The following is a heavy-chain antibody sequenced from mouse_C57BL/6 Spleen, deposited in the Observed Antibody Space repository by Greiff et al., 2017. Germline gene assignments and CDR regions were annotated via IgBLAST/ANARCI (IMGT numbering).Heavy chain of an antibody. CDR3: TTPFTTVRVDY. V-gene: IGHV14-4*01. CDR2: IDPENGDT. Sequence: EVKVVESGAELVRPGASVKLSCTASGFNIKDDYMHWVKQRPEQGLEWIGWIDPENGDTEYASKFQGKATITADTSSNTAYLQLSSLTSEDTAVYYCTTPFTTVRVDYWGQGTSVTVSS. D-gene: IGHD1-1*01. CDR1: GFNIKDDY. J-gene: IGHJ4*01.